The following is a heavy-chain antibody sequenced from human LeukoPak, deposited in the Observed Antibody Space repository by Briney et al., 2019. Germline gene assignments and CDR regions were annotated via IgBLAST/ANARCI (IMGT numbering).Heavy chain of an antibody. D-gene: IGHD4-17*01. CDR3: AKDPYVTTYFEY. J-gene: IGHJ4*02. CDR1: GYTFTSYD. CDR2: MNPNSGNT. Sequence: SVKVSCKASGYTFTSYDINWVRQATGQGLEWMGWMNPNSGNTGYAQKFQGRVTMTRNTSISTAYMELSSLRSEDTAVYYCAKDPYVTTYFEYWGQGTQVTVSS. V-gene: IGHV1-8*01.